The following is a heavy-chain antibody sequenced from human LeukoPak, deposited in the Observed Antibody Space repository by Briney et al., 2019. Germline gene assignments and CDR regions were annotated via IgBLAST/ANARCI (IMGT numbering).Heavy chain of an antibody. V-gene: IGHV3-48*02. J-gene: IGHJ3*02. Sequence: GGSLRLSCAASGFTFGSYSMNWVRQAPGKGLEWVSYTSSSSSTIYYADSVKGRFTISRDNAKNSLYLQMNSLRDEDTAVYYCAREGGYYALAAFDIWGQGTMVTVSS. CDR3: AREGGYYALAAFDI. CDR2: TSSSSSTI. D-gene: IGHD3-10*01. CDR1: GFTFGSYS.